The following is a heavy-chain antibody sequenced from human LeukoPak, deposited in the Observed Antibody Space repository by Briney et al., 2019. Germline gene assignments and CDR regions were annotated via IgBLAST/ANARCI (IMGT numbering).Heavy chain of an antibody. V-gene: IGHV2-5*02. Sequence: ESGPTLVKPTQTLTLTCTFSGFSLSTTGVGVGWIRQPPGKALEWLALIYWDDDKRYSPSLKSRLTITKDTSKNQVVLTMTNIDPVDTATYYCATFDWPIPLQRRWGQGTLVTVSS. D-gene: IGHD3-9*01. J-gene: IGHJ4*02. CDR1: GFSLSTTGVG. CDR2: IYWDDDK. CDR3: ATFDWPIPLQRR.